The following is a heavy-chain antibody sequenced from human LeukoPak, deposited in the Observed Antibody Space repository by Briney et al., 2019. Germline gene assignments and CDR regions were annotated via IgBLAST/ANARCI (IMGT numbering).Heavy chain of an antibody. V-gene: IGHV4-59*01. CDR1: GGSISSYY. D-gene: IGHD6-13*01. Sequence: SETLSLTCTVSGGSISSYYWSWIRQPPGKGLEWIGYIYYSGSTNYNPSLKSRVTISVGTSKNQFSLKLSSVTAADTAVYYCARGPSAAGGVNSWGQGTLVTVSS. J-gene: IGHJ4*02. CDR3: ARGPSAAGGVNS. CDR2: IYYSGST.